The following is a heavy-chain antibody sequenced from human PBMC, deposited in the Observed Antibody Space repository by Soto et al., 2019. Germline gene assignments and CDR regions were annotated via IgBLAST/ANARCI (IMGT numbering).Heavy chain of an antibody. CDR3: ATGSDVLRYYHMDV. V-gene: IGHV3-33*01. CDR1: GFTFSSYG. Sequence: QVQLVESGGGVVQPGTSLRLSCEASGFTFSSYGMDWVRQAPGKGLEWVAVIWSDGSNRYYADSVKARFTMSRDNSKNTRYLQMNSLRAEDTAVYYCATGSDVLRYYHMDVWGQGTTVTVSS. D-gene: IGHD3-9*01. CDR2: IWSDGSNR. J-gene: IGHJ6*02.